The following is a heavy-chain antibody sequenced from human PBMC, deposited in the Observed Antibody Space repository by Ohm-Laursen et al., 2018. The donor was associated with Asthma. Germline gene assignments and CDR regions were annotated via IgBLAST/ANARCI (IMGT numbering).Heavy chain of an antibody. V-gene: IGHV3-33*01. D-gene: IGHD6-13*01. J-gene: IGHJ4*02. Sequence: SLRLSCTASGFTFSSYGMHWVRQAPGKGLEWVAGIWYDGSNKYFADSVKGRFTISRDNSKNTLYLQMNSLRPEDTAVYYCAREYASSWSPCFDYWGQGTLVTVSS. CDR3: AREYASSWSPCFDY. CDR1: GFTFSSYG. CDR2: IWYDGSNK.